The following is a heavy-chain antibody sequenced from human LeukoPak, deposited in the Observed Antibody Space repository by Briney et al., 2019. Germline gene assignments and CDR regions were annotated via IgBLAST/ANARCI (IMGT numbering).Heavy chain of an antibody. Sequence: PGGSLRLSCAASGFPFSSYEMNWVRQAPGKGLEWVSYISSSGSAIYYADSVKGRFTISRDNAKNTLYLQMNSLRAEDTAVYYCARDLDYGGKSNFDYWGQGTLVTVSS. CDR3: ARDLDYGGKSNFDY. J-gene: IGHJ4*02. CDR2: ISSSGSAI. V-gene: IGHV3-48*03. CDR1: GFPFSSYE. D-gene: IGHD4-23*01.